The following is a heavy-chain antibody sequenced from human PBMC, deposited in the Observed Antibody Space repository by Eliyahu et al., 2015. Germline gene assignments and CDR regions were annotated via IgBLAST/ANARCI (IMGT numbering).Heavy chain of an antibody. V-gene: IGHV3-23*04. D-gene: IGHD6-25*01. CDR3: AKDPRLPPYGMDV. CDR2: ISGSGGST. J-gene: IGHJ6*02. Sequence: EVQLVESGGGLVQXGGSLRLSCXASGFPFXSXAMRWGGQAAGKGVEWVSAISGSGGSTYYADSVKGRFTISRDNSKNTLYLQMNSLRAEDTAVYYCAKDPRLPPYGMDVWGQGTTVTVSS. CDR1: GFPFXSXA.